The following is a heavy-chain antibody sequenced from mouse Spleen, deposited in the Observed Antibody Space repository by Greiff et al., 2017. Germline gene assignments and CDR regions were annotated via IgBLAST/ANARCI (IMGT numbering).Heavy chain of an antibody. J-gene: IGHJ3*01. CDR2: ISNGGGST. CDR1: GFTFSDYY. CDR3: ARRDGSSGGFAY. V-gene: IGHV5-12*02. Sequence: EVMLVESGGGLVQPGGSLKLSCATSGFTFSDYYMYWVRPTPEKRLEWVAYISNGGGSTYYPDTVTGRFTISRDNAKNTLYLQMSRLKSEDTAMYYCARRDGSSGGFAYWGQGTLVTVSA. D-gene: IGHD1-1*01.